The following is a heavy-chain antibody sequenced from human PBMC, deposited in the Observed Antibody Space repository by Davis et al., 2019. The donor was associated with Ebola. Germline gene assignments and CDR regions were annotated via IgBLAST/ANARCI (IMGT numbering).Heavy chain of an antibody. CDR2: IQSGGGT. Sequence: GESLKISCAATGFTVRTYFMNWVRQAPGKGLEWVSVIQSGGGTYYADSVKGRFTISRDNSKNTLYLQMNSLRAEDTAVYYCARDDLSPDGCMDVWGKGTTVTVSS. D-gene: IGHD5-24*01. CDR1: GFTVRTYF. J-gene: IGHJ6*03. CDR3: ARDDLSPDGCMDV. V-gene: IGHV3-66*01.